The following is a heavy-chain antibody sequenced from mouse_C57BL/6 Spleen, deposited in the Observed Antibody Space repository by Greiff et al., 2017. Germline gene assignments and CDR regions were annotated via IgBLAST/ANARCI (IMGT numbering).Heavy chain of an antibody. J-gene: IGHJ2*01. CDR2: INPSSGYT. Sequence: QVQLQQSGAELAKPGASVKMSCKASGYTFTSYWMHWVKQRPGQGLEWIGYINPSSGYTKYKQKFKDKATLTADKSSSTAYMLLSSLTYDDSSVYYCSRPGYEYDDFDYWGQGTTRTVAS. V-gene: IGHV1-7*01. CDR1: GYTFTSYW. CDR3: SRPGYEYDDFDY. D-gene: IGHD2-4*01.